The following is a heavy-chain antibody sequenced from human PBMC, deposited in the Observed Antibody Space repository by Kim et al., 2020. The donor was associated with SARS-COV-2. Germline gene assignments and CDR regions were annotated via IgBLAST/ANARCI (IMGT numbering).Heavy chain of an antibody. CDR1: GGTFSSYA. CDR3: ARGYGDYTMRHNWFDP. Sequence: SVKVSCKASGGTFSSYAISWVRQAPGQGLEWMGGIIPIFGTANYAQKFQGRVTITADESTSTAYMELSSLRSEDTAVYYCARGYGDYTMRHNWFDPWGQGTLVTVSS. J-gene: IGHJ5*02. V-gene: IGHV1-69*13. CDR2: IIPIFGTA. D-gene: IGHD4-17*01.